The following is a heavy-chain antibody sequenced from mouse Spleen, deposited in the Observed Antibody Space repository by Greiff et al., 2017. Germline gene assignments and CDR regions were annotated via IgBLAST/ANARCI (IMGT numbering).Heavy chain of an antibody. D-gene: IGHD1-1*01. Sequence: QVQLQQPGAELVKPGASVKVSCKASGYTFTSYWMHWVKQRPGQGLEWIGRIHPSDSDTNYNQKFKGKATFTVDKSSSTAYMQLSSLTSEDSAVYYCAMVTTVVATDFDYWGQGTTLTVSS. CDR1: GYTFTSYW. CDR3: AMVTTVVATDFDY. V-gene: IGHV1-74*01. J-gene: IGHJ2*01. CDR2: IHPSDSDT.